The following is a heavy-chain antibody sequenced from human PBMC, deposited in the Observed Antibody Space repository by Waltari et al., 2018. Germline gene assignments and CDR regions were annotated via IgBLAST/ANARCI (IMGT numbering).Heavy chain of an antibody. CDR3: ARDPGPIVGAPDY. J-gene: IGHJ4*02. CDR2: INPKNGDT. CDR1: GYSFTDYH. Sequence: QVQLVQSGTEVKKPGASVQVSCQASGYSFTDYHLHWVRQTTGQGLEGLGWINPKNGDTSYAQNFLGRVTMTRDTSINTVYMDLSGLRSDDTAVFYCARDPGPIVGAPDYWGQGTLVTVSS. D-gene: IGHD1-26*01. V-gene: IGHV1-2*02.